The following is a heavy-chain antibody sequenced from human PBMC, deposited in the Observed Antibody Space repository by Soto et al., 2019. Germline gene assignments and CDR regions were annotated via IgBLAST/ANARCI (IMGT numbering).Heavy chain of an antibody. CDR1: GYSFTSYW. V-gene: IGHV5-51*01. CDR2: IYPGDSDT. D-gene: IGHD3-22*01. J-gene: IGHJ5*02. CDR3: ARWPEARGVVITSRGVGMGSVWFDP. Sequence: GESLKISCKGSGYSFTSYWIGWVRQMPGKGLEWMGSIYPGDSDTRYSPSFQGQVTISADKSISTAYLQWSSLKASDTAMYYCARWPEARGVVITSRGVGMGSVWFDPWGQGTLVTVSS.